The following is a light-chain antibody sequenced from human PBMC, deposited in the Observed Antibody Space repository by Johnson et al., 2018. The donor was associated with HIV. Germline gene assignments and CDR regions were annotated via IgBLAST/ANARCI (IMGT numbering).Light chain of an antibody. CDR3: GTWDSSLSAYV. CDR1: SSNIGKNY. Sequence: VLTQPPSVSAAPGQKVTISCSGSSSNIGKNYVSWYQQLPGTAPKLLIYDNNKRPSGIPDRFSGSKSGTSATLGITGLQTGDEADYYCGTWDSSLSAYVFGTGTKVTVL. J-gene: IGLJ1*01. CDR2: DNN. V-gene: IGLV1-51*01.